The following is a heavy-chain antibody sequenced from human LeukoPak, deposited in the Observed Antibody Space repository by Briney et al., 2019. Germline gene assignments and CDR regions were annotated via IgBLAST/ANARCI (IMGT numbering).Heavy chain of an antibody. V-gene: IGHV4-39*01. J-gene: IGHJ5*02. CDR3: ARHSYGSFNWFDP. CDR1: GRSISSSRYY. D-gene: IGHD3-10*01. Sequence: SEALSLTCSVSGRSISSSRYYWGWIRQPPGKGLEWIGSIYYSGSTDYNPSLKSRVSISVDTSKNQFSLKLSSVTAADTAVYYCARHSYGSFNWFDPWGQGTLVTVSS. CDR2: IYYSGST.